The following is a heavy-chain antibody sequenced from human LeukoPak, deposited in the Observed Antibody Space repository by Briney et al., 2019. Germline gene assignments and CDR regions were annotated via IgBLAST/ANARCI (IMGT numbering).Heavy chain of an antibody. Sequence: PSETLCLNCSVSGGSISSYSWSWIRQSPGKGLEWIGYIHFTGNTKYNPSLRSRVIISLHTPNNQFSLRLSSVTAADTAVYYCARGVRIENAAIYYMDVWGEGAKVTVSS. J-gene: IGHJ6*03. CDR1: GGSISSYS. D-gene: IGHD2/OR15-2a*01. V-gene: IGHV4-59*01. CDR3: ARGVRIENAAIYYMDV. CDR2: IHFTGNT.